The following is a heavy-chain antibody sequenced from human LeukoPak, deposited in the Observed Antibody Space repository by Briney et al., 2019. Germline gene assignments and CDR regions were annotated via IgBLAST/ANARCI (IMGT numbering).Heavy chain of an antibody. Sequence: SETLSLTCTVSGGSISSYYWSWIRQPPGKGLEWIGYIYYSGSTNYNPSLKSQVTISVDTSKNQFSLKLSSVTAADTAVYYCAREVVGDFWSGYYTYYFDYWGQGTLVTVSS. V-gene: IGHV4-59*01. J-gene: IGHJ4*02. CDR1: GGSISSYY. CDR2: IYYSGST. D-gene: IGHD3-3*01. CDR3: AREVVGDFWSGYYTYYFDY.